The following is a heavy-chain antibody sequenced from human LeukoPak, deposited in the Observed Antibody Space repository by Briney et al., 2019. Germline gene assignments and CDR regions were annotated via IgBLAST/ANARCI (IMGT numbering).Heavy chain of an antibody. D-gene: IGHD3-10*01. CDR2: IKQDGSDK. J-gene: IGHJ4*02. Sequence: GGSLRLSCAASGFTFSSYWMNWVRQAPGKGLEWVANIKQDGSDKYYVDSVKGRFTISRDNAKNSVYLQMNSLRAEATAVYYCARGWGRDYSGRGSTAIDYGAQGTLVTVSS. CDR1: GFTFSSYW. CDR3: ARGWGRDYSGRGSTAIDY. V-gene: IGHV3-7*01.